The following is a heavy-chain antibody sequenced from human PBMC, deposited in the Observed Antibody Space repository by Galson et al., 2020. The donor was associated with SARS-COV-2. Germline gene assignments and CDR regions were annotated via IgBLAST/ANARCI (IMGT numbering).Heavy chain of an antibody. CDR1: GGSFSGYF. CDR3: ARGRDVYAAGSPEAY. V-gene: IGHV4-34*01. J-gene: IGHJ4*02. D-gene: IGHD3-10*01. Sequence: SQASETLSLTCAVSGGSFSGYFWSWIRQPPGKGLEWIGEINNSGSTKYNPTLKRRVSISVDTSTNQFSLKLNSVTAADTAVYYCARGRDVYAAGSPEAYWGQGTLVAVSS. CDR2: INNSGST.